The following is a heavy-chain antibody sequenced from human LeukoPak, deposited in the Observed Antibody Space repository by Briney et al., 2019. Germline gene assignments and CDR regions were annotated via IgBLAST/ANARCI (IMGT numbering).Heavy chain of an antibody. V-gene: IGHV3-30*03. Sequence: GRSLRLSCAVSGFTVSSYGMHWVRQAPGKGLEWMSVISYDVDNRYYADSVKGRFTISRDNSKNTLYLQMNSLRPEDTAVYYCARAHSSGWNYFEYWGQGTLVTVSS. CDR2: ISYDVDNR. J-gene: IGHJ4*02. CDR3: ARAHSSGWNYFEY. D-gene: IGHD6-19*01. CDR1: GFTVSSYG.